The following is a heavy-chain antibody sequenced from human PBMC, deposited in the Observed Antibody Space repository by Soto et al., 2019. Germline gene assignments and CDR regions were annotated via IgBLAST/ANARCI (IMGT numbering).Heavy chain of an antibody. J-gene: IGHJ4*02. CDR2: IYYSGST. V-gene: IGHV4-59*01. CDR3: ARDLDY. Sequence: TSETLSLTCTVSGGSISSYYWSWIRQPPGKGLEWIGYIYYSGSTNYNPSLKSRVTISVDTSKNQFSLKLSSVTAADTAVYYCARDLDYWGQGTLVTVSS. CDR1: GGSISSYY.